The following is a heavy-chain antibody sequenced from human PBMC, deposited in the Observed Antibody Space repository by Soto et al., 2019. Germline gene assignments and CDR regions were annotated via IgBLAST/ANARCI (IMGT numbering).Heavy chain of an antibody. CDR1: GFTFSSYG. J-gene: IGHJ6*02. CDR3: ARWRLYYYGMDV. V-gene: IGHV3-33*01. CDR2: IWYDGSNK. Sequence: PGGSLRLSCAASGFTFSSYGMHWVRQAPGKGLEWVAVIWYDGSNKYYADSVKGRFTISRDNSKNTLYLQMNSLRAEDTAVYYCARWRLYYYGMDVWGQGTTVTVSS.